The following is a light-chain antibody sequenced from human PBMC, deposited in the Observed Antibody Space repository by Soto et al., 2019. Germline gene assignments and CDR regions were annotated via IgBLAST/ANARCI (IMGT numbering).Light chain of an antibody. CDR1: QRVSSN. CDR2: GAS. J-gene: IGKJ4*01. CDR3: QQYNNWPRAT. Sequence: EIVMTQSPATLSVSPGERATLSCRASQRVSSNLAWYQQKPGQAPRLLIYGASTRATGIPARFSGSGSETEFTLTISSLQSEDFGVYYCQQYNNWPRATFGGGTKVEIK. V-gene: IGKV3-15*01.